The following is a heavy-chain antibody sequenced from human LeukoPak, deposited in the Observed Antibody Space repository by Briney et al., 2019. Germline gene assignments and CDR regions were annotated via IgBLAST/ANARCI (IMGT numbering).Heavy chain of an antibody. CDR3: AKSNGDYSRYFDL. D-gene: IGHD4-17*01. V-gene: IGHV3-9*01. Sequence: GGSLRLSCAASGFTFDDYAMHWVRHAPGKGLEWVSGISWNSGSVGYADSVKGRFTISRDNAKNSLYLQMNSLRAEDTALYYCAKSNGDYSRYFDLWGRGTLVTVSS. J-gene: IGHJ2*01. CDR1: GFTFDDYA. CDR2: ISWNSGSV.